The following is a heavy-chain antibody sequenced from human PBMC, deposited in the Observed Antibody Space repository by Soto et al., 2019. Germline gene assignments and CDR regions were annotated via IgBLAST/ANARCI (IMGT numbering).Heavy chain of an antibody. CDR2: INPNSGVT. CDR1: GYMFTVYY. J-gene: IGHJ6*03. CDR3: TRGTITVTGTAPTWSTFSMDR. Sequence: GASVKVSCKASGYMFTVYYLHWVRQAPGQGLEWMGWINPNSGVTNYAQNFQHWVTMTRDTSISTAYMELSRLKSDDTAVYYCTRGTITVTGTAPTWSTFSMDRCGKGTRVTVAS. D-gene: IGHD6-19*01. V-gene: IGHV1-2*04.